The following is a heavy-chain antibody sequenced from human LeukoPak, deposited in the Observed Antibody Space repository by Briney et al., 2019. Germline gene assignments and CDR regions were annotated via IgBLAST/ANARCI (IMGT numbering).Heavy chain of an antibody. J-gene: IGHJ4*02. Sequence: SETLSLTSTVSGGSTTSTSAYCGWIRQPPGKGLEWIGSIYYSKNTYYNPSLKSRVTISADTSKNLFSLTLGSVSATDTAVYYCVSPRGFSYGYFDYWGQGTLVTVSS. V-gene: IGHV4-39*01. D-gene: IGHD5-18*01. CDR2: IYYSKNT. CDR3: VSPRGFSYGYFDY. CDR1: GGSTTSTSAY.